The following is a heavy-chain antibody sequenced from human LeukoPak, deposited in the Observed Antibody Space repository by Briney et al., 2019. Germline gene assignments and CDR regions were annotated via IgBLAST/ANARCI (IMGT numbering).Heavy chain of an antibody. J-gene: IGHJ5*02. Sequence: GGSLRLSCAASGFTSSDYYMSWIRQAQGKGLEWVSYISSSGSTIYYADSVTGRCTISTDTAKHPLYLQMNSLRAEDTAVYYCAKDSSYYYDSGGDWFDPWGQGTLVTVSS. D-gene: IGHD3-22*01. V-gene: IGHV3-11*01. CDR2: ISSSGSTI. CDR3: AKDSSYYYDSGGDWFDP. CDR1: GFTSSDYY.